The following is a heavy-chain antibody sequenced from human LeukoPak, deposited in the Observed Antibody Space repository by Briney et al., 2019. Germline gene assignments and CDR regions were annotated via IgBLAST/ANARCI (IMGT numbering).Heavy chain of an antibody. J-gene: IGHJ4*02. CDR3: ARDYSPPHYYDSSGYFDS. CDR1: GFTFSSYS. D-gene: IGHD3-22*01. Sequence: PGGSLRLSCAASGFTFSSYSMNWVRQAPGKGLEWVSSISSSSSYIYYADSVKGRFTISRDNAKNSLYLQMNSLRAEDTAVYYCARDYSPPHYYDSSGYFDSWGQGTLVTVSS. CDR2: ISSSSSYI. V-gene: IGHV3-21*01.